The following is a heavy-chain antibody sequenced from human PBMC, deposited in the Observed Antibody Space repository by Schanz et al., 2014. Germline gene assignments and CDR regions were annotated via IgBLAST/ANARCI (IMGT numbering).Heavy chain of an antibody. Sequence: VQLVESGGGLVKPGGSPRLSCAASGFTFSSYYMSWIRQAPGKGLEWVSIIYTDGSTYYADSVRDRFTISRDNAENTLYLQMNSLRVEDTAVYYCAMGGYQLHHWGQGTLVTVSS. CDR1: GFTFSSYY. V-gene: IGHV3-66*01. CDR2: IYTDGST. CDR3: AMGGYQLHH. D-gene: IGHD1-7*01. J-gene: IGHJ4*02.